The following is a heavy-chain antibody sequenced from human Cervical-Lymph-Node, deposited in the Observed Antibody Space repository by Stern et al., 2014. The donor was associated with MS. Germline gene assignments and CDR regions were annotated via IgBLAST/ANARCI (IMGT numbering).Heavy chain of an antibody. CDR2: IKGEAEGGTA. CDR1: GFTFSNAW. CDR3: STEYYYDSSGYYYADF. Sequence: EDQLVESGGGLVKPGGSLTLSCAASGFTFSNAWMTWVRQAPGKGLEWVGRIKGEAEGGTADYASTVKDRFTISRDDSKNTSYLHMNDLKTEDTALYYCSTEYYYDSSGYYYADFWGQGTLVIVSS. J-gene: IGHJ4*02. D-gene: IGHD3-22*01. V-gene: IGHV3-15*05.